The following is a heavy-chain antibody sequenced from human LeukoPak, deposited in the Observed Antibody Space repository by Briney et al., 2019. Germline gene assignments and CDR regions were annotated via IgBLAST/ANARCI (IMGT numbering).Heavy chain of an antibody. V-gene: IGHV3-30*03. CDR3: ARDGNYDYWTAQSAGDGMDV. Sequence: GRSLRLSCAASGFTFSSYGMHWVRQAPGKGLEWVAVISYDGSNKYYADSVKGRFTISRDNAKNSLYLQMNILRADDTAVYYCARDGNYDYWTAQSAGDGMDVWGQGTTVTVSS. J-gene: IGHJ6*02. D-gene: IGHD3/OR15-3a*01. CDR2: ISYDGSNK. CDR1: GFTFSSYG.